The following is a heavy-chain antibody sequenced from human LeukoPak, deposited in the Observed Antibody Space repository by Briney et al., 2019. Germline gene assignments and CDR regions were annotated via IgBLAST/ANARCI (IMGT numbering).Heavy chain of an antibody. CDR2: IYHTGRT. CDR1: GYSISSNYY. J-gene: IGHJ4*02. V-gene: IGHV4-38-2*01. D-gene: IGHD6-19*01. CDR3: ARAQWLVPPYFDF. Sequence: SETLSLTCAVSGYSISSNYYWGWIRQPPGKGLEWIGSIYHTGRTYYNPSLKGRVTISVDTSKNQFSLKLNSVTAADTAVYYCARAQWLVPPYFDFWGQGTLVTVSS.